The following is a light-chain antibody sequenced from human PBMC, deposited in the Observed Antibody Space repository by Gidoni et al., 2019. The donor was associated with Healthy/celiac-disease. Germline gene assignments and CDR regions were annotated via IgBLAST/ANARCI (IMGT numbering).Light chain of an antibody. CDR3: QAWDSSTVV. V-gene: IGLV3-1*01. J-gene: IGLJ2*01. Sequence: SSSLTQPPSVSVSPGQTASITGSRDKLGDKYACWYKQEPAHSPVLVIYQDSKRPSGIPERFSSSNSGNTATLTISGTQAMDEADYYCQAWDSSTVVFGGGTKLTVL. CDR1: KLGDKY. CDR2: QDS.